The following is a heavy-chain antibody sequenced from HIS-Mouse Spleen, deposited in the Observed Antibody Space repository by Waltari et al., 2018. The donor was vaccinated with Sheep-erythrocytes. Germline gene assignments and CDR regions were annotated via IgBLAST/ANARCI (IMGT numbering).Heavy chain of an antibody. Sequence: QVQLVESGGGGVQPGRSLRLACAASGFTFSCYASHWVRQAPGKGLEWVAVISYDGSNKYYADSVKGRFTISRDNSKNTLYLQMNSLRAEDTAVYYCARSDYYDRRLGLGVYWGQGTLVTVSS. D-gene: IGHD3-22*01. CDR3: ARSDYYDRRLGLGVY. V-gene: IGHV3-30*04. J-gene: IGHJ4*02. CDR1: GFTFSCYA. CDR2: ISYDGSNK.